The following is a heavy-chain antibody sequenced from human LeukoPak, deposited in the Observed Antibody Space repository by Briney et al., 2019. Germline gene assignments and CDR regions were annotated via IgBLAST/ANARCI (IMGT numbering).Heavy chain of an antibody. D-gene: IGHD3-3*01. CDR2: INSDGSST. Sequence: TGGSLRLSCAASGFTFSSYWMHWVRQAPGKGLVWVSRINSDGSSTSYADSVKGRFTISRDNAKNTLYLQMNSLRAEDTAVYYCARGHYYDFWSGYYSYYYYYYMDVWGKGTTVTVSS. CDR3: ARGHYYDFWSGYYSYYYYYYMDV. V-gene: IGHV3-74*01. J-gene: IGHJ6*03. CDR1: GFTFSSYW.